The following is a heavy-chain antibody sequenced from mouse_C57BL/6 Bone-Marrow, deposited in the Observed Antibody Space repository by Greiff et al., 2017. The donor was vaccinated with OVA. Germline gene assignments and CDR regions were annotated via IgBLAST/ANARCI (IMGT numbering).Heavy chain of an antibody. J-gene: IGHJ3*01. CDR2: ISDGGSYT. V-gene: IGHV5-4*01. D-gene: IGHD1-1*01. CDR3: ARDTTVVAKGFAY. Sequence: EVQWVESGGGLVKPGGSLKLSCAASGFTFSSYAMSWVRQTPEKRLEWVATISDGGSYTYYPDNVKGRFTISRDNAKNNLYLQMSHLKSEDTAMYYCARDTTVVAKGFAYWGQGTLVTVSA. CDR1: GFTFSSYA.